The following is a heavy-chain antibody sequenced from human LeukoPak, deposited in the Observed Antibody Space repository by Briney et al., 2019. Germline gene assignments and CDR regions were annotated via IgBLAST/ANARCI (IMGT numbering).Heavy chain of an antibody. CDR1: GYTFTSYD. J-gene: IGHJ6*02. D-gene: IGHD2-2*01. V-gene: IGHV1-18*01. CDR2: ISAYNGNT. CDR3: ARDGNDCSSTSCYYYYGMDV. Sequence: ASVKVSCKASGYTFTSYDINWVRQAPGQGLEWMGWISAYNGNTNYAQELQGRVTMTTDTSTSTAYMELRSLRSDDTAVYYCARDGNDCSSTSCYYYYGMDVWGQGTTVTVSS.